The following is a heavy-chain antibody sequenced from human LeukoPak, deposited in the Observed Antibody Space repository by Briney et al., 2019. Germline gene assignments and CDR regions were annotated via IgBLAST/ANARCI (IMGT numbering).Heavy chain of an antibody. V-gene: IGHV1-8*01. CDR2: MNPNSGNT. CDR1: GYTFTSYD. J-gene: IGHJ5*02. D-gene: IGHD6-19*01. Sequence: GASVKVSCTASGYTFTSYDINWVRQATGQGLEWMGWMNPNSGNTGYAQKFQGRVTMTRNTSISTAYMELSSLRSEDTAVYYCARGREYSSGWYPNTWGQGTLVTVSS. CDR3: ARGREYSSGWYPNT.